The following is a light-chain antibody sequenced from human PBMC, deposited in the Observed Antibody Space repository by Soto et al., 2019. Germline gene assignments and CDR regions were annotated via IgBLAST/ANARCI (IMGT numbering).Light chain of an antibody. CDR2: DAS. CDR3: QQRSNWPPEYT. Sequence: EIVLTQSPATLSLSPGERATLSCRASQSVSSYLAWYQQKPGQAPRLLIYDASNRATGIPARFSGSGSGTDFTLTISSLEPEDFAVYYCQQRSNWPPEYTFGQGPTLEIK. V-gene: IGKV3-11*01. J-gene: IGKJ2*01. CDR1: QSVSSY.